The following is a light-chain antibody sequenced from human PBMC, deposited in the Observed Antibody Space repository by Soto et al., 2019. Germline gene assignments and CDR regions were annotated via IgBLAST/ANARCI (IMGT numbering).Light chain of an antibody. J-gene: IGKJ1*01. CDR1: QTINRW. CDR3: QQYSSLWT. V-gene: IGKV1-5*01. Sequence: DIQMTQSPATLSASVGDRVTITCRASQTINRWLAWYQQKPGKAPQVLIYDAATLESGVPSRFSGSGAWREFTLTINNLQPDDLATYYCQQYSSLWTFGPGTKVDIK. CDR2: DAA.